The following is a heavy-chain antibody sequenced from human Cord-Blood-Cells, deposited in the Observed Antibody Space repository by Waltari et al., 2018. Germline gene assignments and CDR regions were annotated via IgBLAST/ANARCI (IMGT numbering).Heavy chain of an antibody. CDR3: AIDKPGIAVAGTYFQH. J-gene: IGHJ1*01. V-gene: IGHV1-18*01. CDR1: GYTFTSYG. Sequence: QVQLVQSGAEVKKPGASVKVSCKASGYTFTSYGISWVRQAPGQGLEWMGWIGSYNGNTNNAQRLQCRVNMTTDTATGTADMGLRSLRSDDTAVYYCAIDKPGIAVAGTYFQHWGQGTLVTVSS. CDR2: IGSYNGNT. D-gene: IGHD6-19*01.